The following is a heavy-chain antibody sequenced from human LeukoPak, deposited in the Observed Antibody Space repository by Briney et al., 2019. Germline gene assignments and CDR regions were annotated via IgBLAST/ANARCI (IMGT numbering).Heavy chain of an antibody. V-gene: IGHV3-23*01. CDR2: ISGSGDST. J-gene: IGHJ4*02. Sequence: PGGSLRLSCAASGFTFSNYVMSWVRQAPGKGLEWVSGISGSGDSTYYADSVKGRFTISRDNSKNTLSLQMDSLRAEDTAVYYCAKVYGYYFDYWGQGTLVTVSS. CDR1: GFTFSNYV. D-gene: IGHD5-18*01. CDR3: AKVYGYYFDY.